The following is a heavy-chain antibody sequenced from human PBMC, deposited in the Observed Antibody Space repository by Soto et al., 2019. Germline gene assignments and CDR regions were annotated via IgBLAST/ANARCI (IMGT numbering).Heavy chain of an antibody. CDR2: IDHSGTT. Sequence: SDSLSHAYIHSGLAISIPNCWAWVRQAPGKGLEWIGEIDHSGTTNYNPSLNSRVTISLDRSKNQFSLRLTSVAAADTAVYFCARGKFHAFDIWGQGTMVS. V-gene: IGHV4-4*02. CDR1: GLAISIPNC. CDR3: ARGKFHAFDI. J-gene: IGHJ3*02.